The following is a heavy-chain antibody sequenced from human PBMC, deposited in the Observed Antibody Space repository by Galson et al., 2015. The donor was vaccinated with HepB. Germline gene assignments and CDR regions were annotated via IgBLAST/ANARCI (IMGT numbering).Heavy chain of an antibody. CDR3: ARVPYSYGYRGAFDI. D-gene: IGHD5-18*01. J-gene: IGHJ3*02. V-gene: IGHV3-13*01. Sequence: SLRLSCAASGFTFSSYDMHWVRQAPGKGLEWVSAIGTAGDTYYPGSVKGRFTISRENAKNSLYLQMNSLRAGDTAVYYCARVPYSYGYRGAFDIWGQGTMVTVSS. CDR2: IGTAGDT. CDR1: GFTFSSYD.